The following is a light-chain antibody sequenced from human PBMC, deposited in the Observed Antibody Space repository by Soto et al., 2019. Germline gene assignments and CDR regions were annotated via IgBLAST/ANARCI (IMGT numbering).Light chain of an antibody. J-gene: IGLJ1*01. CDR2: DVS. CDR1: SSDVGSYNI. Sequence: QSALTQPASVSGSPGQSITISCTGTSSDVGSYNIVSWYQQHPGKAPKLMIYDVSYRPSGVSNRFSGSKSGNTASLTISGLQAEDEADYYCSSHTSSSTPYVFGSGTKLTVL. CDR3: SSHTSSSTPYV. V-gene: IGLV2-14*02.